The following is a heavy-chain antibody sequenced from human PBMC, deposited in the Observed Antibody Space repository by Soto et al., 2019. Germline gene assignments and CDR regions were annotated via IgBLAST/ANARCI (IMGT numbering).Heavy chain of an antibody. J-gene: IGHJ6*03. V-gene: IGHV3-23*01. CDR3: AKDLGLVVAAKLYYYYYYMDV. CDR1: GFTFSSYA. CDR2: ISGSGGST. Sequence: GSLRLSCAASGFTFSSYAMSWVRQAPGKGLEWVSAISGSGGSTYYADSVKGRFTISRDNSKNTLYLQMNSLRAEDTAVYYCAKDLGLVVAAKLYYYYYYMDVWGKGTTVTVSS. D-gene: IGHD2-15*01.